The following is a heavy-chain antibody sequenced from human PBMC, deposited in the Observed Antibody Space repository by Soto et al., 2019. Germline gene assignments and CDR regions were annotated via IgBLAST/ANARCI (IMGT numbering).Heavy chain of an antibody. CDR1: GFTFSSYG. Sequence: QVQLVESGGGVVQPGRSLRLSCAASGFTFSSYGMHWVRQAPDKGLQWVAVISYDGSNKYYADSVKGRFTISRDNAKNSVYLQMNSLRAEDTAVYYCVGGYYFGDYWGQGTLVTVSS. V-gene: IGHV3-30*03. CDR2: ISYDGSNK. D-gene: IGHD3-22*01. CDR3: VGGYYFGDY. J-gene: IGHJ4*02.